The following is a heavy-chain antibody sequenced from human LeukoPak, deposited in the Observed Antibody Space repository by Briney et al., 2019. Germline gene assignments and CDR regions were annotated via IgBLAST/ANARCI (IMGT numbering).Heavy chain of an antibody. D-gene: IGHD3-22*01. J-gene: IGHJ3*02. V-gene: IGHV4-30-2*01. CDR2: IYHSGST. CDR3: ARKGSGYYIDAFDI. Sequence: SQTLSLTCTVSGGSISSGGYYWSWIRQPPGKGLEWIGYIYHSGSTYYNPSLKSRVTISVDRSKNQFSLKLSSVTAADTAVYYCARKGSGYYIDAFDIWGQGTMVTVSS. CDR1: GGSISSGGYY.